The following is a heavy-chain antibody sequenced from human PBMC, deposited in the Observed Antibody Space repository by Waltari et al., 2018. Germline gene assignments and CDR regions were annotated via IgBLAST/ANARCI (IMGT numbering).Heavy chain of an antibody. CDR1: GGSISGNY. D-gene: IGHD2-2*01. Sequence: QVQLQESGPGLVQPSETLSLTCLVPGGSISGNYWPWIRQPAGKGLEWIGRIYSSGSTNYNPSLKSRVAMSIDTSKNQFSLKLTSVTAADTAVYYCARPKWRTSWKMGEFDPWGQGTLVTVSS. V-gene: IGHV4-4*07. CDR3: ARPKWRTSWKMGEFDP. J-gene: IGHJ5*02. CDR2: IYSSGST.